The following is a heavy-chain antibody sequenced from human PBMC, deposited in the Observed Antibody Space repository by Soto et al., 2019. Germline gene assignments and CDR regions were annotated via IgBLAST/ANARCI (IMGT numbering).Heavy chain of an antibody. CDR3: ARGPYDISDYYMDV. Sequence: GSSVKVSCKASGYTFTSYDINWVRQATGQGLEWMGWMNPNSGNTGYAQKFQGRVTMTRNTSISTAYMELSSLRSEDTAVYYCARGPYDISDYYMDVWGKGTTVTVSS. J-gene: IGHJ6*03. D-gene: IGHD3-9*01. V-gene: IGHV1-8*01. CDR1: GYTFTSYD. CDR2: MNPNSGNT.